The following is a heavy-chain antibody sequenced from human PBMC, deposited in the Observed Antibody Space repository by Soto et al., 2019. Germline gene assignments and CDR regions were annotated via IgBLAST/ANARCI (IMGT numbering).Heavy chain of an antibody. Sequence: EVQLLESGGGLVQPGGSLRLSCAASGFTFSSYAMSWVRQAPGKGLEWVSAISGSGGSTYYDDSVKGRFTISRDNSKNTLYLQMNILRAEDTAVYYCGVRPGVDYFGQGTLVTVSS. CDR3: GVRPGVDY. CDR1: GFTFSSYA. J-gene: IGHJ4*02. V-gene: IGHV3-23*01. D-gene: IGHD1-1*01. CDR2: ISGSGGST.